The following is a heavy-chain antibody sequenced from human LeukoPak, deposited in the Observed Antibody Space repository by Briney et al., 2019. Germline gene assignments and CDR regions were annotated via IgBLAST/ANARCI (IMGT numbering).Heavy chain of an antibody. CDR2: IKQDGSDK. J-gene: IGHJ4*02. V-gene: IGHV3-7*04. Sequence: GGSLRLSCAASRFTFSTYWMSWVRQAPGKGLEGVANIKQDGSDKYYVDSVKGRFTISRDNTKNSLYLQMNSLRAEDTAVYYCVGGDYFDYWGQGTLVTVSS. CDR3: VGGDYFDY. CDR1: RFTFSTYW.